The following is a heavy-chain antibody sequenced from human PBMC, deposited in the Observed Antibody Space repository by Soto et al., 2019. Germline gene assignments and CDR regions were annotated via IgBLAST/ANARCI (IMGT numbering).Heavy chain of an antibody. V-gene: IGHV3-11*01. CDR2: ISSTSITI. D-gene: IGHD1-1*01. CDR3: ASREPFDY. CDR1: GFTFSDYY. J-gene: IGHJ4*02. Sequence: GGSLRLSCAASGFTFSDYYMNWIRQAPGKGLEWVSYISSTSITIYYADSVKGRVTISRDNAKNSLYLQMNNLRAEDTAVYSCASREPFDYWGQGRLVTVSS.